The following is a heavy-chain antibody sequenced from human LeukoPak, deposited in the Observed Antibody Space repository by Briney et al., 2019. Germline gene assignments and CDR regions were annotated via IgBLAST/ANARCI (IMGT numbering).Heavy chain of an antibody. D-gene: IGHD4-17*01. CDR2: IYYSGST. CDR1: GGSISSSSYY. CDR3: AKDWGMTTVTTWAFDI. V-gene: IGHV4-39*07. Sequence: SETLSLTCTVSGGSISSSSYYWGWIRQPPGKGLEWIGSIYYSGSTYYNPSLKSRVTISVDTSKNQFSLKLSSVTAADTAVYYCAKDWGMTTVTTWAFDIWGQGTMVTVSS. J-gene: IGHJ3*02.